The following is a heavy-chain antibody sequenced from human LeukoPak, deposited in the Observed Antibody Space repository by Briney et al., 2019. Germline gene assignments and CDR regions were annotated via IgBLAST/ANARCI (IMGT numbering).Heavy chain of an antibody. Sequence: PSETLSLTCTVSGGSISSSSYYWGWIRQPPGKGLEWIGSIYYSGSTYYNPSLKSRVTISVDTSKNQFSLKLSSVTAADTAVYYCARVLGGFVAEYNWFDPWGQGTLVTVSS. J-gene: IGHJ5*02. CDR3: ARVLGGFVAEYNWFDP. D-gene: IGHD2-21*01. CDR2: IYYSGST. CDR1: GGSISSSSYY. V-gene: IGHV4-39*07.